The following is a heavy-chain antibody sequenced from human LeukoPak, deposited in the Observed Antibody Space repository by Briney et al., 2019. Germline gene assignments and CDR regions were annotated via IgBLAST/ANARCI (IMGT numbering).Heavy chain of an antibody. CDR1: GGSISSYY. Sequence: SETLSLTCTVSGGSISSYYWSWIRQPPGKGLEGIGYIYYSGSTNYNPSLKSRVTISVDTSKNQFSLKLSSVTAADTAVYYCARQGGEYYDSSGYSPDWFDPWGQGTLVTVSS. D-gene: IGHD3-22*01. V-gene: IGHV4-59*08. CDR3: ARQGGEYYDSSGYSPDWFDP. J-gene: IGHJ5*02. CDR2: IYYSGST.